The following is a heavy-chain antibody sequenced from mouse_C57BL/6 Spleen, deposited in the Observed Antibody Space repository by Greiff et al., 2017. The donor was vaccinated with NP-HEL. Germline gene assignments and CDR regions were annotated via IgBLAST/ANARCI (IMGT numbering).Heavy chain of an antibody. CDR3: RISKINA. Sequence: EVQLQQSGAELVKPAASLKLSCTASGYNIKDIYIHWVKQRPEKGLERIRRTDPANGNTKYAPKFQGKATITADTSSKTAYMQLSSLTSEDTAVYYCRISKINAWGQGTTLTVSS. CDR1: GYNIKDIY. CDR2: TDPANGNT. D-gene: IGHD5-2*01. J-gene: IGHJ2*01. V-gene: IGHV14-3*02.